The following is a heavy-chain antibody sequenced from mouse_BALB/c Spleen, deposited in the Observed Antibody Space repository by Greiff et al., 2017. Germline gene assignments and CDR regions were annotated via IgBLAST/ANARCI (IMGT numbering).Heavy chain of an antibody. V-gene: IGHV3-2*02. Sequence: EVKLQESGPGLVKPSQSLSLTCTVTGYSITSDYAWNWIRQFPGNKLEWMGYISYSGSTSYNPSLKSRISITRDTSKNQFFLQLNSVTTEDTATYYCARSWGIYYGDWYFDVWGAGTTVTVSS. CDR1: GYSITSDYA. J-gene: IGHJ1*01. CDR3: ARSWGIYYGDWYFDV. CDR2: ISYSGST. D-gene: IGHD2-1*01.